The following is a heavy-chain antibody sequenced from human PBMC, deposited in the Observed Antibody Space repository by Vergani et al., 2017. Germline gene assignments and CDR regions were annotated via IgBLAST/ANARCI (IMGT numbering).Heavy chain of an antibody. D-gene: IGHD3-16*02. CDR3: ARDRCRSVTCYTGPYYMDV. CDR1: GFKFSDQY. V-gene: IGHV3-11*04. CDR2: ISPGASTV. J-gene: IGHJ6*04. Sequence: LEESGGGSVKPGGSLRLSCAASGFKFSDQYMSWIRQAPGKGLEWVSHISPGASTVSYTDSVTGRFTVSRDNDNNSLTLDMTTLRVEDTAVYYCARDRCRSVTCYTGPYYMDVWGNGTTVIVSS.